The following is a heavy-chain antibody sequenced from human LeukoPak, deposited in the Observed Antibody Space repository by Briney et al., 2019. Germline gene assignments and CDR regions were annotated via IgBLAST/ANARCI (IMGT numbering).Heavy chain of an antibody. CDR1: GFTFTNYG. CDR3: AGSDTYTPYYFDY. J-gene: IGHJ4*02. V-gene: IGHV3-33*01. Sequence: QAGGSLRLSCAASGFTFTNYGFHWVRQAPGKGLEGVAVIWYDGSKKFYADSVKGRFTISRDNSKNTLYLQMNSLRAEDTAVYYCAGSDTYTPYYFDYWGQGTLVTVSS. D-gene: IGHD3-16*01. CDR2: IWYDGSKK.